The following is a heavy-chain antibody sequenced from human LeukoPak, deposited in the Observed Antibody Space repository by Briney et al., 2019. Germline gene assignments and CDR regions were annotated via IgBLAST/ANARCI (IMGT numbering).Heavy chain of an antibody. V-gene: IGHV3-21*01. Sequence: GGSLRLSCAASGFTFSSYSMNWVRQAPGKGLEWVSYISSTSIYIYYADSVKGRFTISRDNAKNSLYLQMTSLRAGDTAVYYCARGSGDYSGQGTLVTVSS. CDR2: ISSTSIYI. J-gene: IGHJ4*02. CDR3: ARGSGDY. CDR1: GFTFSSYS.